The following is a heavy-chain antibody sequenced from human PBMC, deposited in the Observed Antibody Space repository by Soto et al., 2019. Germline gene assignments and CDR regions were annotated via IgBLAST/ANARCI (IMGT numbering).Heavy chain of an antibody. D-gene: IGHD1-20*01. CDR1: GGTFSSYA. J-gene: IGHJ4*02. CDR3: ARGGGDITGTTVDYFDY. V-gene: IGHV1-69*12. CDR2: IIPIFGTA. Sequence: QVQLVQSGAEVKKPGSSVKVSFKASGGTFSSYAIRWVRQAPGQGLEWMGGIIPIFGTANYAQKFQGRVTITADESTSTAYMELSSLRSEDTAVYYCARGGGDITGTTVDYFDYWGQGTLVTVSS.